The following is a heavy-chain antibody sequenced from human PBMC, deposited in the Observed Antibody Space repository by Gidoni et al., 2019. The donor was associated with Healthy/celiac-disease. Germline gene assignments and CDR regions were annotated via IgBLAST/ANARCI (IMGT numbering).Heavy chain of an antibody. V-gene: IGHV1-2*02. Sequence: QVQLVQSGAEVKKPGASVTVSCKASGYTFTGYYMHWVRQAPGQGLEWMGWINPNSGGTNYAQKFQGRVTMTRDTSISTAYMELSRLRSDDTAVYYCARVQESSSGWYWFDPWGQGTLVTVSS. J-gene: IGHJ5*02. CDR2: INPNSGGT. CDR1: GYTFTGYY. CDR3: ARVQESSSGWYWFDP. D-gene: IGHD6-19*01.